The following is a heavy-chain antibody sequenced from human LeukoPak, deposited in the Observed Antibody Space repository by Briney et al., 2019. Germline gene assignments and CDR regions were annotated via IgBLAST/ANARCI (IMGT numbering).Heavy chain of an antibody. Sequence: PGGSLRLSCAASGFTFSSYSMNWVRQAPGKGLELVSSISSSSSYIYYADSVKGRFTISRDNAKNSLYLQMNSLRAEDTAVYYCAREWGQLGELDYWGQGTLVTVSS. J-gene: IGHJ4*02. CDR3: AREWGQLGELDY. D-gene: IGHD3-16*01. V-gene: IGHV3-21*01. CDR2: ISSSSSYI. CDR1: GFTFSSYS.